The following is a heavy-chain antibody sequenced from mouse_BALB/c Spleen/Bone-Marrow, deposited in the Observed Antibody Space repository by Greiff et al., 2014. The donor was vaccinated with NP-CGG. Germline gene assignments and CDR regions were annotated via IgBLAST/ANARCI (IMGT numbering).Heavy chain of an antibody. D-gene: IGHD2-2*01. CDR3: TNGYDYYAMDY. J-gene: IGHJ4*01. CDR1: GYSFTSDW. V-gene: IGHV1-5*01. Sequence: EVQLVESGTVLARPGASVKMSCKASGYSFTSDWMHWVKQRPGQGLEWIGAIYPGNSDTSYNQKFKGKAKLTAVTSASTAYMELSSLTNEDSAVYYCTNGYDYYAMDYWGQGTSVTVSS. CDR2: IYPGNSDT.